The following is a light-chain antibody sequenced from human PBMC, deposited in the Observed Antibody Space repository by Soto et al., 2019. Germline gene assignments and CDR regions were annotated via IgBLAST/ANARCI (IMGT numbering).Light chain of an antibody. CDR3: QQSYSLLGTWT. J-gene: IGKJ1*01. V-gene: IGKV1-39*01. CDR2: GAS. Sequence: DIQMTQSPSSLSASVGDRVTVSCRASQRITRDLNWYQQKPGKAPRLLIYGASNLQSGVTSRFSGSGSGTDFTLTISSLQPEDFATYFCQQSYSLLGTWTFGQGTKVDIK. CDR1: QRITRD.